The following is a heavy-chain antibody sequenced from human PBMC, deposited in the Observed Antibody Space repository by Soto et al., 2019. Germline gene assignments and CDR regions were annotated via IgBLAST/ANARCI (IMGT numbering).Heavy chain of an antibody. J-gene: IGHJ4*02. CDR1: GFTLSNYW. CDR2: INQDGSQK. CDR3: ARIYCSSSSCYIDF. D-gene: IGHD2-2*02. V-gene: IGHV3-7*03. Sequence: VGSLRLSCAASGFTLSNYWMSWVRQAPGKGLEWVANINQDGSQKFYLDSVEGRFTISRDNARNSLYLQMNSLRAEDTAIYYCARIYCSSSSCYIDFWGQGILVTVSS.